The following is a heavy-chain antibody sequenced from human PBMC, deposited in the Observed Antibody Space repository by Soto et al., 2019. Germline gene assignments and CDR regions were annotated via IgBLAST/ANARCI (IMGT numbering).Heavy chain of an antibody. CDR1: GGSISSSSYY. J-gene: IGHJ5*02. D-gene: IGHD2-2*01. V-gene: IGHV4-39*01. CDR2: IYYSGST. CDR3: ASGVPAAMPGYNWFDP. Sequence: SETLSLTCTVSGGSISSSSYYWGWIRQPPGKGLEWIGSIYYSGSTYYNPSLKSRVTISVDTSKNQFSLKLSSVTAADTAVYYCASGVPAAMPGYNWFDPWGQGTLVTVSS.